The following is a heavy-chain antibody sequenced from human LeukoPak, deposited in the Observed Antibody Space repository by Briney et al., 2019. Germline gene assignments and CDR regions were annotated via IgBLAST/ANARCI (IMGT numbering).Heavy chain of an antibody. D-gene: IGHD3-3*01. J-gene: IGHJ4*02. CDR3: AGEDTYDFWSGYWPPFHY. Sequence: GGSLRLSCAASGFTFSSYGMHWVRQAPGKGLEWVAVIWYDGSNKYYADSVKGRFTISRDNSKNTLYLQMNSLRAEDTAVFYCAGEDTYDFWSGYWPPFHYWGQGTLVTVSS. CDR1: GFTFSSYG. V-gene: IGHV3-33*01. CDR2: IWYDGSNK.